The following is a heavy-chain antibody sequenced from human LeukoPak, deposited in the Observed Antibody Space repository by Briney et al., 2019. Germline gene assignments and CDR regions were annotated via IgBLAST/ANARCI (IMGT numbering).Heavy chain of an antibody. V-gene: IGHV4-34*01. J-gene: IGHJ4*02. CDR2: IHYTGAT. CDR1: GGSISGYY. CDR3: TRGNILSGYCFDF. Sequence: SETLSLTCAVYGGSISGYYWSWNRQPPGKGLEWVGEIHYTGATSYNPSLKSRATISIEASKNQMSLRLSSVTAADTAVYYCTRGNILSGYCFDFWGQGALVTVSS. D-gene: IGHD3-9*01.